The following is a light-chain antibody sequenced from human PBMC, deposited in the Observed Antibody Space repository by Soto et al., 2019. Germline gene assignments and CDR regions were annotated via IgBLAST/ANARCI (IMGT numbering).Light chain of an antibody. V-gene: IGLV3-21*02. CDR1: NIGSKS. J-gene: IGLJ3*02. CDR3: QVWDSSSDLRV. Sequence: SYELTQPPSVSGAPGQTARITCAENNIGSKSVHWYQQKPGQAPVLVVYDDFDRPSGIPERLSGSNSGNTATLTISRVEAGDEADYYCQVWDSSSDLRVFGGGTKLTVL. CDR2: DDF.